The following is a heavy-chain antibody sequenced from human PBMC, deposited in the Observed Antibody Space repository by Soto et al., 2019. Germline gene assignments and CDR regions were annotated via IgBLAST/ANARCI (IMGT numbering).Heavy chain of an antibody. CDR2: IYYSGST. D-gene: IGHD2-21*02. CDR1: GGSISSGGYY. Sequence: PSETLSLTCTVSGGSISSGGYYWSWIRQHPGKGLEWIGYIYYSGSTYYNPSLKSRVTISVDTSKNQFSLKLSSVTAADTAVYYCARVPASAYCGGDCYSTWFDYWRQGTLVTVSS. V-gene: IGHV4-30-4*08. J-gene: IGHJ4*02. CDR3: ARVPASAYCGGDCYSTWFDY.